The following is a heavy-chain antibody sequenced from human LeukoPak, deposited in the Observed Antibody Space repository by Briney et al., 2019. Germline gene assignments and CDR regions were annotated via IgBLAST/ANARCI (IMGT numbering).Heavy chain of an antibody. CDR1: GGSISGYF. D-gene: IGHD4-17*01. V-gene: IGHV4-59*01. J-gene: IGHJ5*01. CDR2: IYYTGTA. CDR3: AKFATVTVPNWLDF. Sequence: SETLSLTCTVSGGSISGYFWSWIRQPPGEGLQFIGYIYYTGTASYNPSLNSRVTMSVDTSKNQFSLKVSSVTAADTAVYYCAKFATVTVPNWLDFWGQGTLVTVSS.